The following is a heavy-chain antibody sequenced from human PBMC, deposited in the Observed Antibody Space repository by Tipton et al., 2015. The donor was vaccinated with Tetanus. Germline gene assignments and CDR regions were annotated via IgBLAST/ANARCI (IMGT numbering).Heavy chain of an antibody. Sequence: QLVQSGAEVKKPGASVKVSCKASGYTFTSYGLNWVRKAAGRGFEWMGWLNPKSGSTAYAQKFQGRVTMTTNTSIRTAFMEVTSLTHEDTAVYYCASGSSIMHGLDVWGHGTSVTVSS. CDR3: ASGSSIMHGLDV. CDR1: GYTFTSYG. CDR2: LNPKSGST. V-gene: IGHV1-8*01. J-gene: IGHJ6*02. D-gene: IGHD2-2*01.